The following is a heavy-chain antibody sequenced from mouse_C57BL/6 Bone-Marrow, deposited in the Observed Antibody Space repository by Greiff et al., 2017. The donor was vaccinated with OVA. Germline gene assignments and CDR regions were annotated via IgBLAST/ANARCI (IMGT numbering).Heavy chain of an antibody. CDR3: ARAPGNFFDY. V-gene: IGHV5-16*01. J-gene: IGHJ2*01. Sequence: EVMLVESEGGLVQPGSSLKLSCTASGFTFSDYYMAWVRQVPEKGLEWVANINYDGSSTYYLDSLKSRFIISRDNAKNILYLQMSSLKSEDTATYYCARAPGNFFDYWGQGTTLTVSS. CDR1: GFTFSDYY. D-gene: IGHD2-1*01. CDR2: INYDGSST.